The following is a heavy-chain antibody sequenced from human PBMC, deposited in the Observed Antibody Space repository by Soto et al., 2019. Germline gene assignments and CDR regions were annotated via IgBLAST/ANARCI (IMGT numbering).Heavy chain of an antibody. CDR1: GVTFSSYG. D-gene: IGHD2-2*01. J-gene: IGHJ6*02. Sequence: EVQLVESGGGVVQPGGSLRLSCAASGVTFSSYGMSWVRQAPGKGLEWVANIKQNVSEKYYVDSVKGRFTISRDNAKNSLYLQMNSLRAEDTAVYYCARSPRLSMYYYYGMDVWGQGTTVTVSS. CDR2: IKQNVSEK. V-gene: IGHV3-7*03. CDR3: ARSPRLSMYYYYGMDV.